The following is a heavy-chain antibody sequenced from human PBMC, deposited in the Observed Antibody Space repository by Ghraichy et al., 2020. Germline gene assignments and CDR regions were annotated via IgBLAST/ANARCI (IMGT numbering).Heavy chain of an antibody. V-gene: IGHV3-30*04. Sequence: GGSLRLSCAASGFTFSSYAMHWVRQAPGKGLEWVAVISYDGSNKYYADSVKGRFTISRDNSKNTLYLQMNSLRAEDTAVYYCARDSGNDGVAGGSDYWGQGTLVTVSS. CDR1: GFTFSSYA. CDR2: ISYDGSNK. J-gene: IGHJ4*02. D-gene: IGHD1-1*01. CDR3: ARDSGNDGVAGGSDY.